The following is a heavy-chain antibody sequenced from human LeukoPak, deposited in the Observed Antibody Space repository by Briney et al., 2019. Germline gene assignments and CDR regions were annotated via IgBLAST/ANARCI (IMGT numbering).Heavy chain of an antibody. J-gene: IGHJ4*02. V-gene: IGHV4-39*07. D-gene: IGHD3-10*01. Sequence: SETLSLTCTVSGGSISSSNYYWSWIRQPPGKGLEWIGEINHSGSTNYNPSLKSRVTISVDTSKNQFSLKLSSVTAADTAVYYCARGGYYGSGSYSFYDYWGQGTLVTVSS. CDR1: GGSISSSNYY. CDR3: ARGGYYGSGSYSFYDY. CDR2: INHSGST.